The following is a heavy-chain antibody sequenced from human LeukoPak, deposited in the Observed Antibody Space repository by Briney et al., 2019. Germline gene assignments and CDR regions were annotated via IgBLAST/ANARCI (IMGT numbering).Heavy chain of an antibody. CDR1: GYTFRSYE. Sequence: ASVKVSCKASGYTFRSYEINWVRQAPGQGLEWVGWIHPNSGKTGYAQKFQGRVTMTRDSSTETAFMELSSLKFDDTGIFYCARGHYGGNRYFDIWGQGTLVSVSS. V-gene: IGHV1-8*01. CDR3: ARGHYGGNRYFDI. D-gene: IGHD4-23*01. CDR2: IHPNSGKT. J-gene: IGHJ4*02.